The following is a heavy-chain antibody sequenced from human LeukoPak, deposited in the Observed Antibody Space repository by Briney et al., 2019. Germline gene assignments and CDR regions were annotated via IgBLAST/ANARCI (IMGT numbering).Heavy chain of an antibody. CDR2: IYPGDSDT. V-gene: IGHV5-51*01. J-gene: IGHJ3*01. Sequence: GESLKISCKGSGYSFTSYWIGWVRQMPGKGLEWMGIIYPGDSDTRYSASFQGQVTISADKSISTAYLQWSSLKASDTAMYYCAREYSSSSDAFDVWGQGTTVTGSS. CDR1: GYSFTSYW. D-gene: IGHD6-6*01. CDR3: AREYSSSSDAFDV.